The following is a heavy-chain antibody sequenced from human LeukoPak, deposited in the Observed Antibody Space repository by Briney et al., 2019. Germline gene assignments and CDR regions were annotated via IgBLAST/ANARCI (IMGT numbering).Heavy chain of an antibody. CDR2: IYYSGST. CDR3: ARERGSSKAFDP. D-gene: IGHD1-26*01. Sequence: SETLSLTCTVSGGSISSYYWNWIRQPPGKGLEWIGYIYYSGSTNYNPSLKSRVTISVDTSKNQSSLKLSSVTAADTAGDYCARERGSSKAFDPWGQGPLVTVSS. CDR1: GGSISSYY. V-gene: IGHV4-59*01. J-gene: IGHJ5*02.